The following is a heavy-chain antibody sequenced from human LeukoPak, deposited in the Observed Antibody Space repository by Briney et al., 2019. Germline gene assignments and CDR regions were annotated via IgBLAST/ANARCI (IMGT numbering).Heavy chain of an antibody. V-gene: IGHV3-74*01. CDR1: GFTFSSYW. D-gene: IGHD6-13*01. J-gene: IGHJ6*02. Sequence: PGGSLRLSCAASGFTFSSYWIHWVRQAPGKGLVWVSRINGDGSSTNYAGSVKGRFTISRDKAKNTLYLKMNSLRAEDTAVYYCARLRDSSSPRYYYYGLDVWGQGTTVTVSS. CDR3: ARLRDSSSPRYYYYGLDV. CDR2: INGDGSST.